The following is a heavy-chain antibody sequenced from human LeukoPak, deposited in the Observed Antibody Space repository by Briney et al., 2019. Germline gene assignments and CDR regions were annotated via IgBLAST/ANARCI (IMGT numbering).Heavy chain of an antibody. CDR1: GFTFTSYS. J-gene: IGHJ6*02. Sequence: GGSLRLSCAASGFTFTSYSMSWVRQAPGKGLEWVSGTSDRGDYTYYADSVKGRFTISRDNSKNTLYLQMNSLRAEDTAVYYCARERVSSGWPYYYYYYGMDVWGQGTTVTVSS. D-gene: IGHD6-19*01. V-gene: IGHV3-23*01. CDR3: ARERVSSGWPYYYYYYGMDV. CDR2: TSDRGDYT.